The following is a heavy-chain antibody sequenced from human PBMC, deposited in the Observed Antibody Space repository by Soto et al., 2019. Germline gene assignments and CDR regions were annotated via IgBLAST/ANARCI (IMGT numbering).Heavy chain of an antibody. D-gene: IGHD2-8*01. Sequence: SETLSLTCTVSGDSISNKNYHWGWTRQPPGKGLEWIGTVYSNGHTYYNPSLKSRLAMAVDTSKNQFSLSLISVTAADTAVYFCACLTNGGTGDSWGQGALVTVSS. V-gene: IGHV4-39*01. J-gene: IGHJ4*02. CDR1: GDSISNKNYH. CDR2: VYSNGHT. CDR3: ACLTNGGTGDS.